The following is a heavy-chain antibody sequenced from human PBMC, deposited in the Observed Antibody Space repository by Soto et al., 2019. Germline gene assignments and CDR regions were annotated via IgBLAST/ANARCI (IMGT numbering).Heavy chain of an antibody. CDR2: IWYDGSNK. CDR1: GFTFSSYG. Sequence: QVQLVESGGGVVQPGRSLRLSCAASGFTFSSYGMHWVRQAPGKGLEWVAVIWYDGSNKYYADSVKGRFTISRDNSKNTLYMQMNGLRAEDTAVYYCARDRYRIVGATGGFDYWGQGTLVTVSS. D-gene: IGHD1-26*01. CDR3: ARDRYRIVGATGGFDY. J-gene: IGHJ4*02. V-gene: IGHV3-33*01.